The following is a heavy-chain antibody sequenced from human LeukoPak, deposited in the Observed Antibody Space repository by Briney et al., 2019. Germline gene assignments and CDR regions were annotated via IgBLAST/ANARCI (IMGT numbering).Heavy chain of an antibody. CDR2: IYYSGST. J-gene: IGHJ5*02. D-gene: IGHD3-3*01. CDR1: GGSISSYY. CDR3: ARSRLRFLEFSNWFDP. Sequence: QSSETLSLTCTVSGGSISSYYWSWIRQPPGKGLEWIGYIYYSGSTNYNPSLKSRVTISVDTSKNQFSLKLSSVTAADTAVYYCARSRLRFLEFSNWFDPWGQGTLVTVSS. V-gene: IGHV4-59*01.